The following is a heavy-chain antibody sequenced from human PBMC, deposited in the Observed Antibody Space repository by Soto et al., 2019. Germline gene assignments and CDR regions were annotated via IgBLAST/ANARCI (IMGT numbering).Heavy chain of an antibody. CDR3: ARRHLDYGDYFAY. Sequence: ASVKVSCKASGYTFTTYAITWVRQAPGQGLEWMGWITTYTGNTNYAQKFQGRVTMTTDTSTSTAYMELLSLRSDDTAVYYCARRHLDYGDYFAYWGQGTLVTVSS. CDR2: ITTYTGNT. D-gene: IGHD4-17*01. V-gene: IGHV1-18*01. J-gene: IGHJ4*02. CDR1: GYTFTTYA.